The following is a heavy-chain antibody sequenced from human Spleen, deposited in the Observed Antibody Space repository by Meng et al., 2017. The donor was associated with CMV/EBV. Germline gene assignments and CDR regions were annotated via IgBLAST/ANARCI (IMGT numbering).Heavy chain of an antibody. CDR2: ISSSSEYI. J-gene: IGHJ4*02. Sequence: CPASGFTFSTYSMNWVRQAPGKGLEWVSFISSSSEYIYYADSVKGRFTISRDNAKNSLYLQMNSLRAEDTAVYYCAGAFRGGYYTNDYWGQGTLVTVSS. V-gene: IGHV3-21*01. D-gene: IGHD3-3*01. CDR3: AGAFRGGYYTNDY. CDR1: GFTFSTYS.